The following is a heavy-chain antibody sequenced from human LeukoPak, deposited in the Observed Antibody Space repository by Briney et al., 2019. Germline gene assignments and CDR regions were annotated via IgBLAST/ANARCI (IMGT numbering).Heavy chain of an antibody. V-gene: IGHV4-39*01. J-gene: IGHJ3*02. D-gene: IGHD2-15*01. Sequence: PSETLPLTCTVSGGSISSSSSYWGWIRQPPGKGLEWIGSIYYSGTTYYNPSLKSRVTISVDTSKNQFSLKLSSVTAADTAVYYCARRRAAGYDAFDIWGQGTMVTVSS. CDR1: GGSISSSSSY. CDR2: IYYSGTT. CDR3: ARRRAAGYDAFDI.